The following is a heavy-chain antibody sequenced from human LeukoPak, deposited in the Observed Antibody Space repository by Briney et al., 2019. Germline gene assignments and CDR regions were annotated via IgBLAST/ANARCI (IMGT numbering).Heavy chain of an antibody. J-gene: IGHJ4*02. CDR2: IYPGDSDT. V-gene: IGHV5-51*01. D-gene: IGHD2-2*01. Sequence: GESLKISCKGSGYSFHTYWIGWVRQMPGKGLGWMGIIYPGDSDTRYSPSFQGQVTMSADKSIRTAYLQWSSLKASDTATYYCARRQGCSSTACPPDYWGQGTLVTVSS. CDR3: ARRQGCSSTACPPDY. CDR1: GYSFHTYW.